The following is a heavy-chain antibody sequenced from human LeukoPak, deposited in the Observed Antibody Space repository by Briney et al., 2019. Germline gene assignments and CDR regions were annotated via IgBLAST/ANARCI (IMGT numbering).Heavy chain of an antibody. V-gene: IGHV3-30*02. CDR2: IRYDGSNK. CDR3: ARDGYSGYEGDAFDI. Sequence: GGSLRLSCAASGFTFSSYGMHWVRQAPGKGLEWVAFIRYDGSNKYYADSVKGRFTISRDNSKNTLYLQMNSLRAEDTAVYYCARDGYSGYEGDAFDIWGQGTMVTVSS. CDR1: GFTFSSYG. D-gene: IGHD5-12*01. J-gene: IGHJ3*02.